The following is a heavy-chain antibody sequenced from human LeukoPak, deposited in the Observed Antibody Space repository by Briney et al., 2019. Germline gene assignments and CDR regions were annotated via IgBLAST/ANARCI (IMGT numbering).Heavy chain of an antibody. CDR1: GFTFSSYE. D-gene: IGHD3-3*01. Sequence: GGSLRLSCAASGFTFSSYEMNWVRQAPGKGLDWVSSISISGGTTYYADSVRGRFTISRDNAKNSLYLQMNGLRAEDTAVYYCARAVEYNFWRHYYQTHYYFDYWGQGTLVTVSS. CDR2: ISISGGTT. V-gene: IGHV3-48*03. CDR3: ARAVEYNFWRHYYQTHYYFDY. J-gene: IGHJ4*02.